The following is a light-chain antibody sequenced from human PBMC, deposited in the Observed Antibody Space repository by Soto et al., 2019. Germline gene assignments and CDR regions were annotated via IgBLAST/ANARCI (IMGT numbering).Light chain of an antibody. Sequence: DIQMTQSPSSLSASVGDRVTITCRASQSISSSLAWYQQKPQKAPRLLIYDASDLDTGVPSRFSGSGSGTDFAFTITSLQPDDFATYYCQHYDTYSHYTFGQGTRLEIK. CDR1: QSISSS. CDR3: QHYDTYSHYT. CDR2: DAS. J-gene: IGKJ2*01. V-gene: IGKV1-5*01.